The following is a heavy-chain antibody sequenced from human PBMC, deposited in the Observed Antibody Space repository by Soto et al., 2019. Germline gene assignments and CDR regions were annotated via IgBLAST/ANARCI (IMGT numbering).Heavy chain of an antibody. J-gene: IGHJ3*02. Sequence: ASVKVSCKASGYTFTGYYMHWVRQAPGQGLEWMGWINPNSGGTNYAQKFQGWVTMTRDTSISTAYMELSRLRSDDTAVYYCARAPPQGGDILTGYYVKSSGGAFDIWGQGTMVTVSS. CDR1: GYTFTGYY. CDR2: INPNSGGT. CDR3: ARAPPQGGDILTGYYVKSSGGAFDI. D-gene: IGHD3-9*01. V-gene: IGHV1-2*04.